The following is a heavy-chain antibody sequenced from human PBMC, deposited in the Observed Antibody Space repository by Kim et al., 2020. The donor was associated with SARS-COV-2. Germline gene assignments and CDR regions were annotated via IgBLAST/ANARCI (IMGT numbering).Heavy chain of an antibody. CDR2: ISGSAGST. J-gene: IGHJ4*02. D-gene: IGHD7-27*01. CDR3: AKAELGMH. CDR1: GFTFTNYA. V-gene: IGHV3-23*01. Sequence: GGSLRLSCAASGFTFTNYAMNWVRQAPGKGLEWVSAISGSAGSTYYADSVRGRFTISRDNSKNTLYLQMNSLRSEDTALYYCAKAELGMHWGQGTLVTVSS.